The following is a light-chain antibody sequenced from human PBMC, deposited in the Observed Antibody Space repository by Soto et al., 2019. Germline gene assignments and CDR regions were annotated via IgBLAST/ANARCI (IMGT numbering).Light chain of an antibody. CDR3: QHYDTSPPPR. Sequence: EIVLTQSPGTLSLSPGERAILSCRASQSLSSDFLAWYQQKPGQPPRLIIYGASSRATGVPERFSGSGTGTDFTLTISRLEPEDFAVYYRQHYDTSPPPRFGQGTKVDVK. CDR1: QSLSSDF. CDR2: GAS. V-gene: IGKV3-20*01. J-gene: IGKJ1*01.